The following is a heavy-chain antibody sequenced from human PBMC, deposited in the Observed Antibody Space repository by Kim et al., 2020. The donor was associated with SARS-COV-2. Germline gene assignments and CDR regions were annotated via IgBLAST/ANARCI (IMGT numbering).Heavy chain of an antibody. J-gene: IGHJ3*02. V-gene: IGHV3-21*01. CDR1: GFTFSSYS. CDR2: ISSSSSYI. D-gene: IGHD1-1*01. CDR3: ARDLEGRWFHPGAFDI. Sequence: GGSLILSCAASGFTFSSYSMNWVRQAPGKGLEWVSSISSSSSYIYYADSVKGRFTISRDNAKNSLYLQMNSLRAEDTAVYYCARDLEGRWFHPGAFDIWGQGTMVTVSS.